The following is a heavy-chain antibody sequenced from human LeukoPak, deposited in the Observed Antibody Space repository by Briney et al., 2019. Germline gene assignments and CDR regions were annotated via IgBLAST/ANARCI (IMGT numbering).Heavy chain of an antibody. CDR2: LYSGGDT. V-gene: IGHV3-53*01. CDR1: GFTVGFKY. D-gene: IGHD3-10*01. CDR3: ARVGDHYHWNFDL. Sequence: GRSLILSCAASGFTVGFKYMNSVRQPPGKGLEWVSILYSGGDTYYSDSVKGRFNISRANSRHTLSLQMNSLRVEDTAVYYCARVGDHYHWNFDLWGRGTLVTVSS. J-gene: IGHJ2*01.